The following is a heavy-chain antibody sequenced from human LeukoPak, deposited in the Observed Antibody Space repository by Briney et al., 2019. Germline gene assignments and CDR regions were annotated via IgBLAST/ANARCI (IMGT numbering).Heavy chain of an antibody. D-gene: IGHD1-26*01. CDR1: GFSFSNYG. CDR3: AKDWRWELPVYGFNV. J-gene: IGHJ3*01. CDR2: ISYDGTNK. V-gene: IGHV3-30*18. Sequence: PGGSLRLSCAASGFSFSNYGIHWVRQAPGKGLEWVAFISYDGTNKYYADSVKGRFTISRDNSKNTLYLQMNSLRPEDTAVYYCAKDWRWELPVYGFNVWGQGTMVTVSS.